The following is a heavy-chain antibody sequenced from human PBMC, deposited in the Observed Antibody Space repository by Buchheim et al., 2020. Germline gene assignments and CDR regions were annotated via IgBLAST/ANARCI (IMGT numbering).Heavy chain of an antibody. D-gene: IGHD2-8*02. CDR3: ARELVVASAEYFDY. CDR1: GFTFNNFW. J-gene: IGHJ4*02. Sequence: EVQLVESGGGLVQPGGSLRLSCAASGFTFNNFWMSWVRQAPGKGPEWVANIKEDGREKYYPDSVRGRFTISRAKTKNSLYLQMNSLRAEDTAVYYCARELVVASAEYFDYWGLGTL. V-gene: IGHV3-7*01. CDR2: IKEDGREK.